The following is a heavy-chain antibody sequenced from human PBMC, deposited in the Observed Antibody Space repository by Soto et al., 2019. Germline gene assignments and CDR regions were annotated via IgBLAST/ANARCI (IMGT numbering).Heavy chain of an antibody. J-gene: IGHJ6*02. V-gene: IGHV3-48*03. CDR3: ARVSVFGIFAYGMEV. Sequence: XGSLRVSFAASGFTFSSYYMNWVRQAPGKGLEWVSYISSSGSTIYYADSVKGRFTISRDNAKNSLYLQMNSLRAEDTAVYYCARVSVFGIFAYGMEVWGQGTTVTVS. D-gene: IGHD3-10*02. CDR1: GFTFSSYY. CDR2: ISSSGSTI.